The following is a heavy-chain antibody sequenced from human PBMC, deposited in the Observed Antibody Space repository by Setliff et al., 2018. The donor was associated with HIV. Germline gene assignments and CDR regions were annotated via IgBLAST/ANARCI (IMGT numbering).Heavy chain of an antibody. V-gene: IGHV7-4-1*02. CDR3: ARVSDTGVDPQTHRDY. CDR1: GYTFTNYA. J-gene: IGHJ4*02. D-gene: IGHD2-21*01. CDR2: INTNTGNP. Sequence: ASVKVSCKTSGYTFTNYALNWVRQAPGQGLEWMGWINTNTGNPTYAQGFTGRFVFSLDTSVSTAYLQISSLKAEDSAIYYCARVSDTGVDPQTHRDYWGQGTPVTVSS.